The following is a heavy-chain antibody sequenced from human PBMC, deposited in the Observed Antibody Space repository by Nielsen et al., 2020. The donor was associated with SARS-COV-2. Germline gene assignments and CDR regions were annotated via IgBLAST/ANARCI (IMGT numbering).Heavy chain of an antibody. CDR2: IKQDGSEK. V-gene: IGHV3-7*01. J-gene: IGHJ5*02. Sequence: GESLKISCAASGFTFSSYWMSWVRQAPGKGLEWVANIKQDGSEKYYVDSVKGRFTISRDNAKNSLYLQMNSLRAEDTAVYYCARAQAPQYSSGWYWRDWFDPWGQGTLVTVSS. CDR3: ARAQAPQYSSGWYWRDWFDP. CDR1: GFTFSSYW. D-gene: IGHD6-19*01.